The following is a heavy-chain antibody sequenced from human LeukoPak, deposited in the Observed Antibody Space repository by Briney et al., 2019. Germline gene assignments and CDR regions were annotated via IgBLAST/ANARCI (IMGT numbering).Heavy chain of an antibody. CDR3: AKDISSGGYGYYGSFDY. CDR2: ISWNSGSI. CDR1: GFTFDDYA. V-gene: IGHV3-9*03. Sequence: PGGSLRLSCAASGFTFDDYAMHWVRQAPGKGLEWVSGISWNSGSIGYADSVKGRFTISRDNAKNSLYLQMNSLRAEDMALYYCAKDISSGGYGYYGSFDYWGQGTLVTVSS. D-gene: IGHD4-17*01. J-gene: IGHJ4*02.